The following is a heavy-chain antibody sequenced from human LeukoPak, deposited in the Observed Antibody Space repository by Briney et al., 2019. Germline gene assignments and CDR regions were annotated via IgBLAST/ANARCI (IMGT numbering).Heavy chain of an antibody. J-gene: IGHJ4*02. V-gene: IGHV4-34*01. Sequence: SETLSLTCAVYGGSFSGYHWSWIRQPPGKGLEWIGEINHRGSTNYNPSLKSRVTMSVDTSKNQFSLKLSSVTAADTAVYYCARRPRYSSGWYYFDSWGQGTLVTVSS. CDR2: INHRGST. D-gene: IGHD6-19*01. CDR3: ARRPRYSSGWYYFDS. CDR1: GGSFSGYH.